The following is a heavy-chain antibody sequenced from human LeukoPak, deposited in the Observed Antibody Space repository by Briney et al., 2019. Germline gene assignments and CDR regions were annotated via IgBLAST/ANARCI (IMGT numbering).Heavy chain of an antibody. Sequence: SETLSLTCTASGGSISSYYWSWIRQPPGKGLEWIGYIYYSGSTNYKPSLTSRVTISVDTSKNQVSLKLSSVTAADTAVYYCAREGYYDSTGYYYHDAFDIWGQGTMVTVSS. CDR3: AREGYYDSTGYYYHDAFDI. D-gene: IGHD3-22*01. CDR2: IYYSGST. CDR1: GGSISSYY. V-gene: IGHV4-59*01. J-gene: IGHJ3*02.